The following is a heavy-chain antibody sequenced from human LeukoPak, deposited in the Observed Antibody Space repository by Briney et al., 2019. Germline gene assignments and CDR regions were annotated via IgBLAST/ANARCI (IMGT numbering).Heavy chain of an antibody. CDR3: GRDRYVAAAGTLDY. D-gene: IGHD6-13*01. Sequence: PGGSLRLSCAASGFTFSSYGMHWVRQAPGKGLEWVAVIWYDGSNKYYADSVKGGFTISRDNSKNTLYLQMNSLRAEDTAVYYCGRDRYVAAAGTLDYWGQGTLVTVSS. CDR2: IWYDGSNK. J-gene: IGHJ4*02. V-gene: IGHV3-33*01. CDR1: GFTFSSYG.